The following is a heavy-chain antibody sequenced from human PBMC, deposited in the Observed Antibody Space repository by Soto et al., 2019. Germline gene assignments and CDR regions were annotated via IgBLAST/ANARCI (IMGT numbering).Heavy chain of an antibody. Sequence: QVPLVQSGAEVKKPGASVKVSCKVSGYTFTTYGITWVRQAPGQGLEWVGWISVYNDNTKYGKKVQDRVTMTTDTSTSTAYMELRSLRSDDTAVYYCARGSQNYDFWGQGTLVTVSS. CDR2: ISVYNDNT. J-gene: IGHJ4*02. CDR3: ARGSQNYDF. CDR1: GYTFTTYG. D-gene: IGHD3-3*01. V-gene: IGHV1-18*04.